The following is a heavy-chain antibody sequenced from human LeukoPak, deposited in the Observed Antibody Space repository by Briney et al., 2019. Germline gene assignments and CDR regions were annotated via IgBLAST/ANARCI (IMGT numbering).Heavy chain of an antibody. V-gene: IGHV4-34*01. D-gene: IGHD3-10*01. CDR3: ARGESTYYYGSGSSWVRAHMDV. CDR1: GGSFSGYY. CDR2: INHSGST. J-gene: IGHJ6*02. Sequence: SETLSLTCAVYGGSFSGYYWSWIRQPPGKGLEWIGEINHSGSTNYNPSLKSRVTISVDTSKNQFSLKLSSVTAADTAVYYCARGESTYYYGSGSSWVRAHMDVWGQGTTVTVSS.